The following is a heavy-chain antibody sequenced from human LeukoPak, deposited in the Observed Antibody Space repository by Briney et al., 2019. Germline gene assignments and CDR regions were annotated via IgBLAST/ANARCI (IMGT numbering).Heavy chain of an antibody. CDR1: GFTFSSYG. CDR3: ARETGSAVGSTDFDY. CDR2: ISYDESKK. D-gene: IGHD4-17*01. J-gene: IGHJ4*02. Sequence: GGSLRLSCAASGFTFSSYGIHWVRQAPGKGLEWVTVISYDESKKYYADSVKGRFTISRDNSKNTLYLQMNSLRAEDTAVYYCARETGSAVGSTDFDYWGQGTLVTVSS. V-gene: IGHV3-30-3*01.